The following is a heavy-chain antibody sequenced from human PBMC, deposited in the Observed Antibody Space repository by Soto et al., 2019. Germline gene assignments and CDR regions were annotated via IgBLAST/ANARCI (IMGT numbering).Heavy chain of an antibody. V-gene: IGHV3-15*07. CDR1: GFTFSNAW. Sequence: GGSLRLSCAASGFTFSNAWMNWVRQAPGKGLEWVGRIKSKTDVSTTDYAAPGKCRFTNSRNDAKNTLYLQMNSLKTEDKAVYYGTTDGGSWGFAYYYYYGMDVWGQGTTVTVSS. CDR2: IKSKTDVSTT. CDR3: TTDGGSWGFAYYYYYGMDV. J-gene: IGHJ6*02. D-gene: IGHD6-13*01.